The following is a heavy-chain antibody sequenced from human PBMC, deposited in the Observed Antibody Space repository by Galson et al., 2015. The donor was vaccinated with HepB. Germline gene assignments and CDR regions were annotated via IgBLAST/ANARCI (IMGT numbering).Heavy chain of an antibody. CDR1: GYTFTSYA. D-gene: IGHD3-16*02. V-gene: IGHV7-4-1*02. J-gene: IGHJ5*02. CDR3: ARLRTELRLGELSLYAPNWFDP. CDR2: INTNTGNP. Sequence: SVKVSCKASGYTFTSYAMNWVRQAPGQGLEWMGWINTNTGNPTYAQGFTGRFVFSLDTSVSTAYLQISSLKAEDTAVYYCARLRTELRLGELSLYAPNWFDPWGQGTLVTVSS.